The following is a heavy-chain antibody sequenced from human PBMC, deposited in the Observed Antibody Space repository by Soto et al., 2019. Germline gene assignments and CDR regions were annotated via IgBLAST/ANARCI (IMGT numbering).Heavy chain of an antibody. Sequence: VQLVESGGGVVQPGRSLRLSCAASGFTFSSYAMHWVRQAPGKGLEWVSGISWNSGSIGYADSVKGRFTISRDNAKNSLYLQMNSLRAEDTALYYCAKEIGQQLVLGFDYWGQGTLVTVSS. J-gene: IGHJ4*02. D-gene: IGHD6-13*01. CDR1: GFTFSSYA. V-gene: IGHV3-9*01. CDR2: ISWNSGSI. CDR3: AKEIGQQLVLGFDY.